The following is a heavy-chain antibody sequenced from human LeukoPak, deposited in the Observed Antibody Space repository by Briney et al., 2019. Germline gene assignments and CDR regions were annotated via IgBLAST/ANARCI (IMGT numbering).Heavy chain of an antibody. CDR2: INPSGGST. CDR3: ARRLIAAPSRFDY. CDR1: GYTFTSYY. D-gene: IGHD6-6*01. J-gene: IGHJ4*02. V-gene: IGHV1-46*01. Sequence: ASVKVSCKASGYTFTSYYMHWVRQAPGQGLEWMGIINPSGGSTSYAQKFQGRVTMTTDTSTSTAYMELRSLRSDDTAVYYCARRLIAAPSRFDYWGQGTLVTVSS.